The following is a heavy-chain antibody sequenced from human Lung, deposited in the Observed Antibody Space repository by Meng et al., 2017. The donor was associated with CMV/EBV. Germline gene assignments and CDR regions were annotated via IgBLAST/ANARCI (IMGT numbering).Heavy chain of an antibody. V-gene: IGHV4-34*01. CDR3: ARRGDQIVGVPAAISTRKEGYGMDV. CDR2: INHSGST. CDR1: GGSFSGYY. J-gene: IGHJ6*02. Sequence: LXCAVYGGSFSGYYWSWIRQPPGKGLEWIGEINHSGSTNYNPSLKSRVTISVDTSKNQFSLKLSSVTAADTAVYYCARRGDQIVGVPAAISTRKEGYGMDVWXQGTXVTVSS. D-gene: IGHD2-2*01.